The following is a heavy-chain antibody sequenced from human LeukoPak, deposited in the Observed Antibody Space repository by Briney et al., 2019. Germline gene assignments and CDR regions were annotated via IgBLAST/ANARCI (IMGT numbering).Heavy chain of an antibody. D-gene: IGHD3-10*01. CDR2: IIPIFGTA. CDR1: GGTFSSYA. V-gene: IGHV1-69*05. J-gene: IGHJ4*02. CDR3: ARQPGYYGSGSYPY. Sequence: SVKVSCKASGGTFSSYAISWVRQAPGQGLEWMGGIIPIFGTANYAQKLQGRVTMTTDTSTSTAYMELRSLRSDDTAVYYCARQPGYYGSGSYPYWGQGTLVTVSS.